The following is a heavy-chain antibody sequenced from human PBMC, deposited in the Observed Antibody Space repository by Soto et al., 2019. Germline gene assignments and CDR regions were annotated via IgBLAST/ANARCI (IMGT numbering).Heavy chain of an antibody. Sequence: ASVKVSCKASGYTFTSYGISWVRQAPGQGLEWMGWISTYNGNTNYAQKLQGRVTLTTDTSTSTAYMELRSLRSDDTAIYYCARDRLRGYDSSGFYSWGQGTMDTVSS. CDR1: GYTFTSYG. CDR2: ISTYNGNT. CDR3: ARDRLRGYDSSGFYS. D-gene: IGHD3-22*01. J-gene: IGHJ4*02. V-gene: IGHV1-18*01.